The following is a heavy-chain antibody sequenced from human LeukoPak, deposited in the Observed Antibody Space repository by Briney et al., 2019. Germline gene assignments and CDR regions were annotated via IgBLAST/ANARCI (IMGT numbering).Heavy chain of an antibody. D-gene: IGHD2-2*01. CDR2: IYSGGST. CDR1: GFTVSSNY. Sequence: GGSLRLSCAASGFTVSSNYMSWVRQAPGKGLDWVSVIYSGGSTYYADSVKGRFTISRDNSKNTLYLQMNSLRAEDTAVYYCARGAPYCSSTSCYVNWFDPWGQGTLVTVSS. J-gene: IGHJ5*02. CDR3: ARGAPYCSSTSCYVNWFDP. V-gene: IGHV3-53*01.